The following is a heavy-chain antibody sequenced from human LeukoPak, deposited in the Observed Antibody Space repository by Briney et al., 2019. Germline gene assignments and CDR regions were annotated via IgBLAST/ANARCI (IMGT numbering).Heavy chain of an antibody. CDR3: AKDQPFDY. V-gene: IGHV3-7*01. Sequence: GGSLGLSCAASGFTFSSYWMSWVRQAPGKGLEWVANIKQDGSEKYYVDSVKGRFTISRDNSKNTLYLQMNSLRAEDTAVYYCAKDQPFDYWGQGTLVTVSS. J-gene: IGHJ4*02. CDR2: IKQDGSEK. CDR1: GFTFSSYW.